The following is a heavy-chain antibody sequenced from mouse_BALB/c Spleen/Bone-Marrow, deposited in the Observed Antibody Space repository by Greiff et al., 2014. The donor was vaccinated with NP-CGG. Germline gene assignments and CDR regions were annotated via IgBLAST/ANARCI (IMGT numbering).Heavy chain of an antibody. Sequence: VQVVESGAELVKPGASVKLSCRVSGYTFTNYFVYWVKQRPGQGLEWIGEINPSNDTPNFNEKFKSKATLTVDKSSSTAYMQLSSLTSEDSAVYYCTRSGYYGYSWYFDVWGAGTTVTVSS. CDR1: GYTFTNYF. V-gene: IGHV1S81*02. D-gene: IGHD1-2*01. J-gene: IGHJ1*01. CDR3: TRSGYYGYSWYFDV. CDR2: INPSNDTP.